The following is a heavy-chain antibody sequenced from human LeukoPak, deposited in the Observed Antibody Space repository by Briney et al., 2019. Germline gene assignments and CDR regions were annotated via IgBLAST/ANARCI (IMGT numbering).Heavy chain of an antibody. CDR2: INAGNGNT. CDR3: ARAESGWPRLYWFDP. Sequence: ASVKVSCKASGYTFTSYDINWVRQATGQGLEWMGWINAGNGNTKYSQKFQGRVTITRDTSASTAYMELSSLRSEDTAVYYCARAESGWPRLYWFDPWGQGTLVTVSS. D-gene: IGHD6-19*01. CDR1: GYTFTSYD. J-gene: IGHJ5*02. V-gene: IGHV1-3*01.